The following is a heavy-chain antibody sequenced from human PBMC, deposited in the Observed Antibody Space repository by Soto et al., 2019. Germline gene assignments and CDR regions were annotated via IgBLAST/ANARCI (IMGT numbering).Heavy chain of an antibody. CDR1: GFTFSSYA. CDR2: ISGSGGST. CDR3: AKGSASGSPYYFDY. Sequence: PGGSLRLSCAASGFTFSSYAMSWVRQTPGKGLEWVSAISGSGGSTYHADSVKGRFTISRDNSKNTLYLQMNSLRADDTAVYYCAKGSASGSPYYFDYWGQGTLVTVSS. J-gene: IGHJ4*02. D-gene: IGHD6-25*01. V-gene: IGHV3-23*01.